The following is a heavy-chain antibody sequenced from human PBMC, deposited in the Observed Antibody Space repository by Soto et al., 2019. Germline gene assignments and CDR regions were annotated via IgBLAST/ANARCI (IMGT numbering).Heavy chain of an antibody. CDR2: IIPIFGTA. V-gene: IGHV1-69*13. CDR3: ARGRRIAAAGIYYYYYGMDV. Sequence: ASVKVSCKASGGTFSSYAISWVRQAPGQGLEWMGGIIPIFGTANYAQKFQGRVTITADESTSTAYMELSSLRSEDTAVYYCARGRRIAAAGIYYYYYGMDVWGQGTTVTV. J-gene: IGHJ6*02. CDR1: GGTFSSYA. D-gene: IGHD6-13*01.